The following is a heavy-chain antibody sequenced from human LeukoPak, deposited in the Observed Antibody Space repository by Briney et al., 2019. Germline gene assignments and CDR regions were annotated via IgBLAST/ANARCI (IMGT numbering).Heavy chain of an antibody. CDR1: GGSISSYY. CDR3: ARGRTSYYDYVWGSYRPHYGMDV. D-gene: IGHD3-16*02. J-gene: IGHJ6*02. V-gene: IGHV4-59*01. Sequence: SETLSLTCTVSGGSISSYYWSWIRQPPGKGLEWIGYIYYSGSTNYNPSLKSRVTISVDTSKNQFSLKLSSVTAADTAVYYCARGRTSYYDYVWGSYRPHYGMDVWGQGTTVTVSS. CDR2: IYYSGST.